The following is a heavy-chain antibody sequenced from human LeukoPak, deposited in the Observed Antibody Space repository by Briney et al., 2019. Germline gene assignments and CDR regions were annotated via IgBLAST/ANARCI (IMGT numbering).Heavy chain of an antibody. CDR1: GGTFSSYA. Sequence: GASVKVSCKASGGTFSSYAVSWVRQAPGQGLEWMGWINPNSGGTNYAQKLQGRVTMTGDTSISTAYMELSRLRSDDTAVYYCARWMDLGQQLVRGWFDPWGQGTMVTVSS. V-gene: IGHV1-2*02. CDR3: ARWMDLGQQLVRGWFDP. J-gene: IGHJ5*02. D-gene: IGHD6-13*01. CDR2: INPNSGGT.